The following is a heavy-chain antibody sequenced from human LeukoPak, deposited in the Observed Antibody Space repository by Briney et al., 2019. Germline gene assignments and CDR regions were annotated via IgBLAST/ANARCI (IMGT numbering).Heavy chain of an antibody. CDR2: INPNSGVT. J-gene: IGHJ4*02. Sequence: ASVKVSCKASGYTFIDYYLQWVRQAPGKGLEWVGWINPNSGVTNYAQKFQGRVSITSDTSISTVYMELSRLRSDDTGVYYCSSEDYWGQGTLVTVSS. CDR1: GYTFIDYY. CDR3: SSEDY. V-gene: IGHV1-2*02.